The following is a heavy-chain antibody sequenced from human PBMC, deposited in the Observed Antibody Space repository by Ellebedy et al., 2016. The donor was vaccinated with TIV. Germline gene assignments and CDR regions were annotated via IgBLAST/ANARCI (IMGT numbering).Heavy chain of an antibody. J-gene: IGHJ4*02. CDR1: GFTYNQYG. V-gene: IGHV3-30*03. D-gene: IGHD3-10*01. CDR2: ISDDGRKD. Sequence: PGGSLRLSCSASGFTYNQYGMHWVRQAPGKGLEWVAVISDDGRKDYYSESAKGRLTISRDNSKNTLLLLMNSLRSEDTAMYYCARDKVGRYYGSGSYTDHWGQGTLVVVSS. CDR3: ARDKVGRYYGSGSYTDH.